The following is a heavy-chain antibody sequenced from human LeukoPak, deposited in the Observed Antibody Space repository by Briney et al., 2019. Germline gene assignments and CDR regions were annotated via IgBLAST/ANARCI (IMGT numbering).Heavy chain of an antibody. CDR1: GFSFSSSA. J-gene: IGHJ4*02. CDR3: AKERRRVDTAMVRSYYFEN. D-gene: IGHD5-18*01. V-gene: IGHV3-23*01. CDR2: ITGHGATT. Sequence: GESLRLSCAGSGFSFSSSAMSWVRQTPGKGLEWVSSITGHGATTYYSDSVKGRFTISRDNSRNTLSLQMSSLRVEDTAVYYCAKERRRVDTAMVRSYYFENWGQGTLVTVSS.